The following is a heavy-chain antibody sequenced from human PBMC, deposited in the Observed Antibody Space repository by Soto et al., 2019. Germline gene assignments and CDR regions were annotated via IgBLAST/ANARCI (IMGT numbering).Heavy chain of an antibody. J-gene: IGHJ4*02. Sequence: EVQLLESGGGLEQPGGSLRLSCAASGFTFSSYAMSWVRQAPGKGPEWVSAITGSGGSTYYADSVKGRFTISRDNSKNTLYLKMISLGAEDLALYHCYAWEDFTCWGRGSPV. D-gene: IGHD3-16*01. V-gene: IGHV3-23*01. CDR2: ITGSGGST. CDR3: YAWEDFTC. CDR1: GFTFSSYA.